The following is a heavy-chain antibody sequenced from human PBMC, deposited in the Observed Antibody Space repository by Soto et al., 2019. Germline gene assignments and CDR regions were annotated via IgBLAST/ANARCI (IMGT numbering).Heavy chain of an antibody. CDR1: GFTFSSYS. CDR3: ARGVSSSWAPDY. V-gene: IGHV3-21*01. D-gene: IGHD6-6*01. J-gene: IGHJ4*02. Sequence: PGGSLRLSCAASGFTFSSYSMNWVRQAPGKGLEWVSSISSSSSYIYYADSVKGRFTISRDNAKNSLYLQMNSLRAEDTAVYYCARGVSSSWAPDYWGQGTLVTVSS. CDR2: ISSSSSYI.